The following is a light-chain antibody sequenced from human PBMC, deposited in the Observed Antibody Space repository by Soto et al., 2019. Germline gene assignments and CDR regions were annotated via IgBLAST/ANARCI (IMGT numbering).Light chain of an antibody. CDR1: QGINSW. CDR3: QQYNIYPLS. CDR2: AAS. Sequence: DVQMTQSPSSLSASVGDRVTITCRASQGINSWLAWYQQKPEKAPKSLISAASSLHTGVPSRFSGSGSGTAFTLTISNLQPEDSATFYCQQYNIYPLSFGGGTKVEIK. V-gene: IGKV1D-16*01. J-gene: IGKJ4*01.